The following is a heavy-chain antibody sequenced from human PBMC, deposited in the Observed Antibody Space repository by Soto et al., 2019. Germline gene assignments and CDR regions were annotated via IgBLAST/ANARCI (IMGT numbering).Heavy chain of an antibody. CDR1: GGSISSGGYS. V-gene: IGHV4-61*08. J-gene: IGHJ4*02. CDR3: AAETGEHVDY. D-gene: IGHD1-1*01. Sequence: SETLSLTCAVSGGSISSGGYSWSWIRQPPGKGLEWIGYIYYSGSTNYNPSLKSRVTISVDTSKNQFSLKLSSVTAADTAVYYCAAETGEHVDYWGQGTLVTVSS. CDR2: IYYSGST.